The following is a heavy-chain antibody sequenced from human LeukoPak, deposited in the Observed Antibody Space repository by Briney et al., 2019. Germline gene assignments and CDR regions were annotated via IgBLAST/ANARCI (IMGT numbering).Heavy chain of an antibody. J-gene: IGHJ4*02. Sequence: SQTLSLTCAVSGASISSGGYSWSWIRQPPGKGLEWFGYIYHSGSTYYNPSLKSRVTISVDRSKNQFSLKLSSVTAADTAVYYCAGGVMDYDSPNFDYWGQGTLVTVSS. V-gene: IGHV4-30-2*01. D-gene: IGHD3-22*01. CDR3: AGGVMDYDSPNFDY. CDR2: IYHSGST. CDR1: GASISSGGYS.